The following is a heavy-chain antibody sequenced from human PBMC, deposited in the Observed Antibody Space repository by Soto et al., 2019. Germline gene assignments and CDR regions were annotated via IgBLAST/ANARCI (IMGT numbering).Heavy chain of an antibody. V-gene: IGHV4-34*03. CDR1: GGSFSGYY. CDR2: INHSGST. D-gene: IGHD6-19*01. Sequence: SETLPLTCAVYGGSFSGYYWSWIRQPPGKGLEWIGEINHSGSTNYNPSLKSRVTISVDTSKNQFSLKLSSVTAEDTAVYYCTTTQVAGPDYWGQGTLVTVS. J-gene: IGHJ4*02. CDR3: TTTQVAGPDY.